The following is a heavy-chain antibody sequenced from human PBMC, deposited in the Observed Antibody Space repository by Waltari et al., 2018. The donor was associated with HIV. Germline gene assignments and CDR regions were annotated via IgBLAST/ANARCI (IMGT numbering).Heavy chain of an antibody. Sequence: QLQLQESGPGLVKPSETLSLTCTVPGGPIRSSSYYWGWIRQPPGKGLEWIGSIYYSGSTYYNPSLKSRVTISVDTSKNQFSLKLSSVTAADTAVYYCARVGYCSSTSCLLNYGMDVWGQGTTVTVSS. V-gene: IGHV4-39*07. CDR1: GGPIRSSSYY. J-gene: IGHJ6*02. D-gene: IGHD2-2*03. CDR2: IYYSGST. CDR3: ARVGYCSSTSCLLNYGMDV.